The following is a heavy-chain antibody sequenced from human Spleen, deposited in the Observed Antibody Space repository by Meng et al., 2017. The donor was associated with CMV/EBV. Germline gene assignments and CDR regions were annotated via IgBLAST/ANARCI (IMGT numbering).Heavy chain of an antibody. Sequence: SSHLWHWVRQVQGQGLECIGEISHSGSTNYNPSLKRRVPISVDKFNNQFYLKLGSVTAADTAVYYCARIERRRILNYCGSDCPTTDYWGQGTLVTVSS. CDR2: ISHSGST. CDR3: ARIERRRILNYCGSDCPTTDY. V-gene: IGHV4-4*02. J-gene: IGHJ4*02. D-gene: IGHD2-21*02. CDR1: SSHL.